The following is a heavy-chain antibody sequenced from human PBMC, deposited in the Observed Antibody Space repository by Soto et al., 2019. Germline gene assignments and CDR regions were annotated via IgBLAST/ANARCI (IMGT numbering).Heavy chain of an antibody. D-gene: IGHD5-18*01. CDR1: GFTFSSYA. J-gene: IGHJ6*02. CDR3: ARDRVDTPLSYYYYGMDV. V-gene: IGHV3-30-3*01. CDR2: ISYDGSNK. Sequence: GGSLRLSCAASGFTFSSYAMHWVRQAPGKGLEWVAVISYDGSNKYYADSVKGRFTISRDNSKNTLYLQMNSLRAEDTAVYYCARDRVDTPLSYYYYGMDVWGQGTTVTVS.